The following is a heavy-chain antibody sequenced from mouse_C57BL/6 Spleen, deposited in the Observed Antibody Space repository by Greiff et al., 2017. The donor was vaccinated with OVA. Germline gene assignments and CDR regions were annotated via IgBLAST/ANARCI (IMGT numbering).Heavy chain of an antibody. CDR2: IDPENGDT. CDR1: GFNIKDDY. D-gene: IGHD2-14*01. CDR3: TRYRFAY. V-gene: IGHV14-4*01. Sequence: EVQLQESGAELVRPGASVKLSCTASGFNIKDDYMHWVKQRPEQGLEWIGWIDPENGDTEYASKFQGKATITADTSSNTAYLQLSSLTSEDTAVYYCTRYRFAYWGQGTLVTVSA. J-gene: IGHJ3*01.